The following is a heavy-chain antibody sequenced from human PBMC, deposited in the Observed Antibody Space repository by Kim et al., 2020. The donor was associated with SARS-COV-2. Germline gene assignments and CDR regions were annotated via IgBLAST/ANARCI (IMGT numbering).Heavy chain of an antibody. J-gene: IGHJ2*01. CDR1: GFTFSSYA. D-gene: IGHD4-4*01. CDR2: ISYDGSNK. V-gene: IGHV3-30*04. CDR3: ARDAGNSVGRGYFDL. Sequence: GGSLRLSCAASGFTFSSYAMHWVRQAPGKGLEWVAVISYDGSNKYYVDSVKGRFTISRDNSKNTLYLQMNSLRAEDTAVYYCARDAGNSVGRGYFDLWGRGTLVTVSS.